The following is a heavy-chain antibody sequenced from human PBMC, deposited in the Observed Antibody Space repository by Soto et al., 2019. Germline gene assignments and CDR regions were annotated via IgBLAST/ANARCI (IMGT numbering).Heavy chain of an antibody. CDR3: ARAQYTGSYFDACDV. D-gene: IGHD1-26*01. CDR1: GFSFSSYG. Sequence: GGSLRLSCAASGFSFSSYGMHWVRQAPGKGLDWVAVIWYDGSKKYYAESVKGRFTISRDNSKNTLYVQMNSLTVEDTAVYYCARAQYTGSYFDACDVWGQGTMVTVSS. CDR2: IWYDGSKK. V-gene: IGHV3-33*03. J-gene: IGHJ3*01.